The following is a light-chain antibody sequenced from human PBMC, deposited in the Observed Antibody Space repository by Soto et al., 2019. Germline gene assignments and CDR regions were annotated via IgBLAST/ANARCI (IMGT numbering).Light chain of an antibody. CDR1: QSVSSSD. V-gene: IGKV3-20*01. J-gene: IGKJ1*01. CDR3: QQYGSSPWT. CDR2: GAS. Sequence: EIVLTQSPGTLSLSPGERATLSCRASQSVSSSDLAWYQQKPGQAPRLLIYGASSRATGIPDRFSGSGSGTDFTLMISRLEPEDFAVYYCQQYGSSPWTFGQGTKVEIK.